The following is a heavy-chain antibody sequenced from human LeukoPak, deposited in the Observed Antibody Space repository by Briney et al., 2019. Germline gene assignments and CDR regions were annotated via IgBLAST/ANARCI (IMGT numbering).Heavy chain of an antibody. V-gene: IGHV4-59*08. D-gene: IGHD3-9*01. Sequence: SETLSLTRTVSGGSISSYYWSWIRQPPEKGLEWIGYIYYSGSTNYNPSLKSRVTISVDTSKNQFSLKLSSVTAADTAVYYCARPVDGYDILTGYYPDAFDIWGQGTMVTVSS. CDR2: IYYSGST. J-gene: IGHJ3*02. CDR1: GGSISSYY. CDR3: ARPVDGYDILTGYYPDAFDI.